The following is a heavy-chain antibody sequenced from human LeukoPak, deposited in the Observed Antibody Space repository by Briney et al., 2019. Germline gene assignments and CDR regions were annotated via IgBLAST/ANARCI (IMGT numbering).Heavy chain of an antibody. D-gene: IGHD3-10*01. V-gene: IGHV3-30*18. Sequence: PGGSLRLSCAASGFTFSSYGMHWVRQAPGKGLEWVAVISYDGSNKYYADSVKGRFTISRDNSKNTLYLQMNSLRAEDTAVYYCAKRREGTFDYWGQGTLVTVSS. CDR1: GFTFSSYG. J-gene: IGHJ4*02. CDR2: ISYDGSNK. CDR3: AKRREGTFDY.